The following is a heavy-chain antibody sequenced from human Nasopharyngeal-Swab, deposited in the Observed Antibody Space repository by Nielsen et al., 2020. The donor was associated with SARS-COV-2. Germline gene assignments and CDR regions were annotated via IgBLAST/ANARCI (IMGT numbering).Heavy chain of an antibody. D-gene: IGHD3-22*01. CDR2: IKQDESEK. Sequence: GGSLRLSCAASGFTFSTYWMSWVRQAPGKGLEWVANIKQDESEKSYVESVRGRFTISRDNAKNSLSLQMNSLRAEDTAAYYCARHYDSSGYYLTYFDHWGQGTQVTVSS. J-gene: IGHJ4*02. CDR1: GFTFSTYW. V-gene: IGHV3-7*01. CDR3: ARHYDSSGYYLTYFDH.